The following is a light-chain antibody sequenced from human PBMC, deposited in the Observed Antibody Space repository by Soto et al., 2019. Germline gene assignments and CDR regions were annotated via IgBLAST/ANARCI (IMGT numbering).Light chain of an antibody. V-gene: IGLV2-11*01. CDR2: DVS. CDR3: CSYAGSYTLV. J-gene: IGLJ2*01. Sequence: QSALTQPRSVSGSPGQSVTISCTGTSSDVGYYNYVSWYQQHPGKAPKLMIYDVSKRPSGVPDRFSGSKSGNTASLTISGLQAGDEADYYCCSYAGSYTLVFGGGTKLTVL. CDR1: SSDVGYYNY.